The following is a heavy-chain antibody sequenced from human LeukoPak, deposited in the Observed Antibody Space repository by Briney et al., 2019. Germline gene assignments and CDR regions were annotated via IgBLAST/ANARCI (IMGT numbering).Heavy chain of an antibody. D-gene: IGHD3-22*01. CDR1: GGSFSGYY. CDR2: INHSGST. J-gene: IGHJ3*02. Sequence: SETLSLTCAVYGGSFSGYYWSWIRQPPGKGLEWIGEINHSGSTNYNPSLKSRVTISVDTSKNQFSLKLSSVTAADTAVYYCARHRITMIVGDAFVIWGQGTMVTVSS. V-gene: IGHV4-34*01. CDR3: ARHRITMIVGDAFVI.